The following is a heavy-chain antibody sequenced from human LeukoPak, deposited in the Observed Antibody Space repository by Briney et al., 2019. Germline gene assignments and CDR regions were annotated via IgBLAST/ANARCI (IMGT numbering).Heavy chain of an antibody. D-gene: IGHD4-23*01. Sequence: GASVKVSCKASGYTFTSYGISWVRQAPGQGLEWMGWISAYNGNTNYAQKLQGRVTMTTDTSTSTAYMELRSLRSDDTAVYYCARDIYGGNSRYFINYYYYGMDVWGQGTTVTVSS. CDR2: ISAYNGNT. CDR1: GYTFTSYG. CDR3: ARDIYGGNSRYFINYYYYGMDV. J-gene: IGHJ6*02. V-gene: IGHV1-18*01.